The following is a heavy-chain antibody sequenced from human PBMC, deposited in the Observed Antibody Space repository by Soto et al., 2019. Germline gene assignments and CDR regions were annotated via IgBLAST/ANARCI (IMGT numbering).Heavy chain of an antibody. CDR3: ASMIGDPVLSFDS. CDR1: GGSISSYY. V-gene: IGHV4-59*01. D-gene: IGHD3-10*02. J-gene: IGHJ5*01. Sequence: QVQLQESGPGLVKPSETLSLTCTVSGGSISSYYWSWIRQPPGKGLEWIGFIFYSGSTSYNPSLKSRVTISIDTSEYQFSLKLNPVPAGDTAVDYCASMIGDPVLSFDSWGQGTLVAVFS. CDR2: IFYSGST.